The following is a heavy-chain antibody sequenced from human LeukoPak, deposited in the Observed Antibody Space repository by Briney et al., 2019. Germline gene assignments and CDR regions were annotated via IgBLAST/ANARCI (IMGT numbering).Heavy chain of an antibody. D-gene: IGHD3-22*01. CDR2: IRSKAYGGTT. J-gene: IGHJ4*02. Sequence: QPGGSLRLSCTASGLTFGEYAMSWVRQAPGKGLEWVGVIRSKAYGGTTEYAASVKGRFTISRDDSKSIAYLQMNSLKSEDTAVYHCLYYYDSSGYYLPDHWGQGTLVTVSS. CDR3: LYYYDSSGYYLPDH. V-gene: IGHV3-49*04. CDR1: GLTFGEYA.